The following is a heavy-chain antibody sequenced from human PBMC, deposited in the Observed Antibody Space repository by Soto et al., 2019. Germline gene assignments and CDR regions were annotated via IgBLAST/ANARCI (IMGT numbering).Heavy chain of an antibody. CDR2: ISYDGSNK. V-gene: IGHV3-30-3*01. Sequence: GGSLRLSCAASGFTFSSYAMHWVRQAPGKGLEWVAVISYDGSNKYYADSVKGRFTISRDNSKNTLYLQMNSLRAEDTAVYYCARDNDDSSGYYFPLYFDYWGQGTLVTVSS. CDR3: ARDNDDSSGYYFPLYFDY. CDR1: GFTFSSYA. D-gene: IGHD3-22*01. J-gene: IGHJ4*02.